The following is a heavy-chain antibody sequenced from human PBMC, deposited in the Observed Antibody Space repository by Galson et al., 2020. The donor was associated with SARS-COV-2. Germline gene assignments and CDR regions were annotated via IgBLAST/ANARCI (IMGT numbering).Heavy chain of an antibody. Sequence: SETLSLTCAVYGGSFSGYSWSWIRQPPGKGLEWIGEINNSGNTNYSPSLKSRVTLSVDTSKNQFSLNLRSLTAADTGLYYCARGHRGVVPSPVLGLGPFYSYYYMDVCAKGTTVTVSS. J-gene: IGHJ6*03. CDR1: GGSFSGYS. CDR3: ARGHRGVVPSPVLGLGPFYSYYYMDV. CDR2: INNSGNT. D-gene: IGHD3-10*01. V-gene: IGHV4-34*01.